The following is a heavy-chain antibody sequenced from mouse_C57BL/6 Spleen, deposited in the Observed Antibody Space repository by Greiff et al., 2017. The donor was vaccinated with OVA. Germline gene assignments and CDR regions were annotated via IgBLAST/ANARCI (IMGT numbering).Heavy chain of an antibody. J-gene: IGHJ2*01. CDR3: ARSGIYYGNPYYFDY. Sequence: QVQLQQPGAELVKPGASVKMSCKASGYTFTSYWITWVKQRPGQGLEWIGDIYPGSGSTNYNEKFKSKATLTVDTSSSTAYMQLSSLTSEDSAVYYCARSGIYYGNPYYFDYWGQGTTLTVSS. V-gene: IGHV1-55*01. CDR1: GYTFTSYW. CDR2: IYPGSGST. D-gene: IGHD2-1*01.